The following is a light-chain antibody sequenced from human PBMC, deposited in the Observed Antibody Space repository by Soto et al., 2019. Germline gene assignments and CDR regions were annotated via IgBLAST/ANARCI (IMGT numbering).Light chain of an antibody. V-gene: IGKV3-15*01. CDR1: QSVSSN. J-gene: IGKJ1*01. CDR2: SAS. Sequence: EIVLTQSPCTLSLSQGERATLSCRAIQSVSSNNLAWYQQRPGQAPRVVIYSASTRATGIPARFSGSGSGTEFTLTISSLQSEDLAVYYCQQYNNWPPWTFGQGTKVDI. CDR3: QQYNNWPPWT.